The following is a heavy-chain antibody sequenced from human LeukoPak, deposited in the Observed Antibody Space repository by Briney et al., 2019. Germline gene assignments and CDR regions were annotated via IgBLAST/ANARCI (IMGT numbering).Heavy chain of an antibody. Sequence: GSLRLSCAASGFTVSDNYTTWVRQAPGKGLEWVSIIYGGSTYYADSVKGRFTISRDDSKNTVYLQMNSLRAEDTAVYYCARDFEGVHRTTNSYTYYYYMDVWGKGTTVIVSS. CDR1: GFTVSDNY. CDR3: ARDFEGVHRTTNSYTYYYYMDV. CDR2: IYGGST. J-gene: IGHJ6*03. D-gene: IGHD2/OR15-2a*01. V-gene: IGHV3-53*01.